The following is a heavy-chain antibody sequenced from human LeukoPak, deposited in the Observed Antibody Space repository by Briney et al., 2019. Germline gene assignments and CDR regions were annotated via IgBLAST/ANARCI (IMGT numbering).Heavy chain of an antibody. CDR1: GGSFSGYY. Sequence: SETLSLTCAVYGGSFSGYYWSWIRQPPGKGLEWIGEINHSGSTNYNPSLKSRVTISVDTSKNQFSLKLSSVTAADTAVYYCAREKGNMVRGTPVIIWGQGTLVTVSS. CDR2: INHSGST. J-gene: IGHJ4*02. D-gene: IGHD3-10*01. V-gene: IGHV4-34*01. CDR3: AREKGNMVRGTPVII.